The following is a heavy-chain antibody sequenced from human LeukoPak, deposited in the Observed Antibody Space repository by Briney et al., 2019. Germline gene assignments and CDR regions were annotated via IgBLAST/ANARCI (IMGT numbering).Heavy chain of an antibody. J-gene: IGHJ4*02. CDR2: ISSSSSYI. CDR3: ARDRSPFDY. CDR1: GFTFSSYS. V-gene: IGHV3-21*01. Sequence: SGGSLRLXRAASGFTFSSYSMNWVRRAPGKGLEWVSSISSSSSYIYYADSVKGRFTISRDNAKNSLYLQMNSLRAEDTAVCYCARDRSPFDYWGQGTLVTVSS.